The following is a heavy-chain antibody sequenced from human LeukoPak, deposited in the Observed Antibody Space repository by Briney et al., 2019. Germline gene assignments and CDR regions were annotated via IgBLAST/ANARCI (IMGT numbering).Heavy chain of an antibody. CDR1: GGSISSGGYY. Sequence: SETLSLTSTVSGGSISSGGYYWSLIRQPPGKGLEWVGYIYHSGSTYYNPSLKSRVTISVDRSKNQFSLKLSSVTAADTAVYYCARGGIAAAGFDYWGQGTLVTVSS. J-gene: IGHJ4*02. V-gene: IGHV4-30-2*01. CDR3: ARGGIAAAGFDY. CDR2: IYHSGST. D-gene: IGHD6-13*01.